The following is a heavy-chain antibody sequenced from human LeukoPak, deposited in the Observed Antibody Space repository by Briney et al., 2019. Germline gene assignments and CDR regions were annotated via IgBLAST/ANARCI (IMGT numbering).Heavy chain of an antibody. CDR1: GFIFSSYA. D-gene: IGHD1-26*01. Sequence: PGGSLRLSCVASGFIFSSYAMHWVRQAPGKGLEWGALISYDGTNKYYADSVRGRFTISRDDSKNTLYLQMNSLRADDTAVYYCARSFGGSYAYFDYWGQGTLVTVSS. V-gene: IGHV3-30-3*01. CDR3: ARSFGGSYAYFDY. CDR2: ISYDGTNK. J-gene: IGHJ4*02.